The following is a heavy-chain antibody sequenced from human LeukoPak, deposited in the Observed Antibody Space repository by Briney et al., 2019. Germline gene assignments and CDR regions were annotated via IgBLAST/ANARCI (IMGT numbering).Heavy chain of an antibody. Sequence: PSETLSLTCTVSGGSISSSSYYWGWIRQPPGKGLEWIGSIYYSGSTYYNPSLKSRVTISVDTSKNQFSLKLSSVTAADTAVYYCARVQYSSNPLFDIWGQGTMVTVSS. D-gene: IGHD6-13*01. V-gene: IGHV4-39*07. CDR1: GGSISSSSYY. CDR2: IYYSGST. J-gene: IGHJ3*02. CDR3: ARVQYSSNPLFDI.